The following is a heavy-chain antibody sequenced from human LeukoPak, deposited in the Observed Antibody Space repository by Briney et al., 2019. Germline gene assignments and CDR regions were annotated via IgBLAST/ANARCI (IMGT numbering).Heavy chain of an antibody. Sequence: GSLRLSCAASGFTVSSNYMSWVRQAPGKGLEWVSVIYNGGSTYYADSVKAQFTISRHNSKNTLYLQMNSMRAEDTAVYYCARVYYYDSSGYYPPAAFDIWGQGTM. J-gene: IGHJ3*02. CDR1: GFTVSSNY. V-gene: IGHV3-53*04. CDR3: ARVYYYDSSGYYPPAAFDI. D-gene: IGHD3-22*01. CDR2: IYNGGST.